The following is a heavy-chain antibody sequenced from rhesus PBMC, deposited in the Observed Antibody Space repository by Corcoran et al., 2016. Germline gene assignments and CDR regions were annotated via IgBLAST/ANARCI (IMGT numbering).Heavy chain of an antibody. CDR3: ASLYYNIWTGYATFDY. D-gene: IGHD3-3*01. V-gene: IGHV4S10*01. J-gene: IGHJ4*01. CDR1: GGSISDSYR. CDR2: TYGSSKST. Sequence: QVQLQESGPGVVKPSETLSLTCAVSGGSISDSYRWSWIRQPPGKGLEWIWYTYGSSKSTNYNPSLTRRVTISKDTSKNHFALKLRSVTAADTAVYYCASLYYNIWTGYATFDYWGQGVLVTVSS.